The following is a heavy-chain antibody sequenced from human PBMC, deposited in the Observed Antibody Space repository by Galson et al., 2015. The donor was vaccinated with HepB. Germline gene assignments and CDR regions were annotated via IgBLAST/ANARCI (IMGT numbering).Heavy chain of an antibody. Sequence: LRLSCAASGFTFSGSSMNWVRQAPGKGLEWVSSISGDSRYIYYADSVKGRFTMSRDNAKNSVFLQMNSLRAEDTAVYYCATSPGDHWSGHNYYFDYWGQGTLVTVSS. CDR1: GFTFSGSS. D-gene: IGHD3-3*01. CDR2: ISGDSRYI. V-gene: IGHV3-21*01. J-gene: IGHJ4*02. CDR3: ATSPGDHWSGHNYYFDY.